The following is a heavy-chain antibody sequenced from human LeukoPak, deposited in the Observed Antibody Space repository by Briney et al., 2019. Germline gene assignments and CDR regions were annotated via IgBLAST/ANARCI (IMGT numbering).Heavy chain of an antibody. J-gene: IGHJ4*02. D-gene: IGHD6-6*01. CDR1: GFTFSNHT. CDR2: LSSHGSNK. CDR3: TRLLPSSHHFFDS. V-gene: IGHV3-30*14. Sequence: GGSLRLSCAASGFTFSNHTMHWVRQAPGKGLEWVAVLSSHGSNKYYADSVRGRFTISRDNSENTLYLQMDSLRAEDTAVYYCTRLLPSSHHFFDSWGQGTLVTVSS.